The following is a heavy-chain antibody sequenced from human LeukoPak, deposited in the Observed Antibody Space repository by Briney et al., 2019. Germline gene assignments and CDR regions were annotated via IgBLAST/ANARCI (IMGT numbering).Heavy chain of an antibody. CDR2: ISAYNGNT. V-gene: IGHV1-18*01. J-gene: IGHJ4*02. CDR3: ARNPIERYCSSTSCPPDY. Sequence: ASVKVSCKASGYTFTSYGISWVRQAPGQGLEWMGWISAYNGNTNYAQKLQGRVTMTTDTSTSTAYMELRSLRSDDTAVYYCARNPIERYCSSTSCPPDYWGQGTLVTVSS. D-gene: IGHD2-2*01. CDR1: GYTFTSYG.